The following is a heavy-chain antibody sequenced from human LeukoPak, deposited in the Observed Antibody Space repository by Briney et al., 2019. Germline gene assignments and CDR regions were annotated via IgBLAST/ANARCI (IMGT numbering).Heavy chain of an antibody. D-gene: IGHD5-12*01. CDR2: INHSGST. Sequence: SETLSLTCAVYGGSFSVYYGSWIRQPPGKGLEWIGEINHSGSTNYNPSLKSRVTISVDTSKNQFSLKLSSVTAADTAVYYCARQRGYEFDYWGQGTLVTVSS. CDR1: GGSFSVYY. V-gene: IGHV4-34*01. J-gene: IGHJ4*02. CDR3: ARQRGYEFDY.